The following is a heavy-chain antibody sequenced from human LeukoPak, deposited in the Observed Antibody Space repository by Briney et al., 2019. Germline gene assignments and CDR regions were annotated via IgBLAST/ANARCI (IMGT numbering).Heavy chain of an antibody. V-gene: IGHV4-4*07. CDR2: IYSSGNT. Sequence: SETLSLTCTVSGGSISSHYWHWIRQPAGKRLEWIGHIYSSGNTNYNPSLKSRVTMSVDTSKNQFSLKLSSVTAADTAVYYCARAGDFWSGYPSRNYMDVWGKGTTVTVSS. CDR3: ARAGDFWSGYPSRNYMDV. CDR1: GGSISSHY. J-gene: IGHJ6*03. D-gene: IGHD3-3*01.